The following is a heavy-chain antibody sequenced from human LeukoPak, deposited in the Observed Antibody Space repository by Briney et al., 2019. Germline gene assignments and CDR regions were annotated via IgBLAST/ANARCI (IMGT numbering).Heavy chain of an antibody. Sequence: SETLSLTCAVYGGSFSGYYWSWIRQPPGKGLEWIGRIYTSGSTNYNPSLKSRVTMSVDTSKNQFSLKLSSVTAADTAVYYCARVGSSWFDYWGQGTLVTVSS. V-gene: IGHV4-59*10. CDR2: IYTSGST. CDR3: ARVGSSWFDY. D-gene: IGHD6-13*01. J-gene: IGHJ4*02. CDR1: GGSFSGYY.